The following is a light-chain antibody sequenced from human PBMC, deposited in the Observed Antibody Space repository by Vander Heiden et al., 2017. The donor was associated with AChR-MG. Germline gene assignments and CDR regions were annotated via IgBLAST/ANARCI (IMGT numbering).Light chain of an antibody. CDR3: QSYDGSLSGSI. CDR2: ANT. CDR1: ISNIGAGYR. V-gene: IGLV1-40*01. J-gene: IGLJ2*01. Sequence: QPVWTQPPPLSGSPGQRVTISCTGGISNIGAGYRVHWYQQLPGTAPKLLIYANTNRPSGVSDRFSGSKSDTSASLAITGLQADDEADYYCQSYDGSLSGSIFGGGTKLTVL.